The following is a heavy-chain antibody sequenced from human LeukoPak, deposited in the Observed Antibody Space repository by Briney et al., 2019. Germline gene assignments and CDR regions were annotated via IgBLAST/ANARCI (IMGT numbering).Heavy chain of an antibody. V-gene: IGHV1-2*06. J-gene: IGHJ4*02. CDR3: AQGLDTAMVTIDY. Sequence: ASVKVSCKASGYTFTGYYMHWVRQAPGQGLEWMGQINPNSGGTNYAQKFQGRVTMTRDTSISTAYMELSRLRSDDTAVYYCAQGLDTAMVTIDYWGQGTLVTVSS. D-gene: IGHD5-18*01. CDR1: GYTFTGYY. CDR2: INPNSGGT.